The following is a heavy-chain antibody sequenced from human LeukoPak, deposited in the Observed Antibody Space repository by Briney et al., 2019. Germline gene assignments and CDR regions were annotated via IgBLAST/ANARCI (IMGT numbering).Heavy chain of an antibody. J-gene: IGHJ4*02. CDR1: GGSISSGSYY. CDR2: IYTSGST. V-gene: IGHV4-61*02. CDR3: ARYSIAVAAIDY. Sequence: PSETLSLTCTVSGGSISSGSYYWSWIRQPAGKGLEWIGRIYTSGSTNYNPSLKSRVTISVDTSKNQFSLKLSSVTAADTAVYYCARYSIAVAAIDYWGQGTPVTVSS. D-gene: IGHD6-19*01.